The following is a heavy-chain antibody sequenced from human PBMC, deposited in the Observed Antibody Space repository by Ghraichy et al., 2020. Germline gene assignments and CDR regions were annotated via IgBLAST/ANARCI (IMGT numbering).Heavy chain of an antibody. CDR2: IIPIFCTA. CDR1: GGTFSSYA. Sequence: SVKVSCKASGGTFSSYAISWVRQAPGQGLEWMGGIIPIFCTANYAQKLQVRVTITADESTSTAYMELSSLRSDDTAVYYCASQVEVLNYYYYGMDVWGQGTTVTVSS. J-gene: IGHJ6*02. D-gene: IGHD2-8*01. CDR3: ASQVEVLNYYYYGMDV. V-gene: IGHV1-69*13.